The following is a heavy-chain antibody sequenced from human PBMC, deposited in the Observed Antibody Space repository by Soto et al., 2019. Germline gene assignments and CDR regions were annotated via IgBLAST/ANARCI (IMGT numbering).Heavy chain of an antibody. Sequence: ASVKVSCKAAAYTFTSYDINWVRQATGQDFEWMGWMNPNNGNTAYAQKFQGRVTMTTDTSTSTAYMELRSLRSDDTAVYYCAREGVAPYYYYGMDVWGQGTPVTVSS. CDR3: AREGVAPYYYYGMDV. J-gene: IGHJ6*02. CDR1: AYTFTSYD. D-gene: IGHD5-12*01. V-gene: IGHV1-8*01. CDR2: MNPNNGNT.